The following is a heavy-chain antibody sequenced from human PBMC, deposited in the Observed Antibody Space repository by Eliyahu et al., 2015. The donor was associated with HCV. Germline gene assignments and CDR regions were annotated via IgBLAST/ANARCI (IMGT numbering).Heavy chain of an antibody. D-gene: IGHD6-19*01. CDR1: GYSFTGYY. Sequence: QVQLVQSGTEVKKPGASVKVSCKASGYSFTGYYMHWVRQAPGQGLEWMGWINLNSGGTKXPQKXQGRVTMTWDTSISTGYMELSSLRSDDTAVYYCARGSRFEVAGTYYYNDMDVWGQGTTVIVSS. CDR2: INLNSGGT. V-gene: IGHV1-2*02. J-gene: IGHJ6*02. CDR3: ARGSRFEVAGTYYYNDMDV.